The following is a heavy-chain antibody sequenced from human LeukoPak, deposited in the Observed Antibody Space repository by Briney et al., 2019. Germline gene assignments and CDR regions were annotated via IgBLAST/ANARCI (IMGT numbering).Heavy chain of an antibody. J-gene: IGHJ4*02. CDR2: IRYDGSNK. Sequence: GGSLRLSCAASGFTFSSYGMHWVRQAPGKGLEWVAFIRYDGSNKYYADSVKGRFTISRDNSKNTLYLQMNSLRAEDMAVYYCAQGRPGYDFGFDYWGQGTLVTVSS. D-gene: IGHD3-3*01. CDR1: GFTFSSYG. CDR3: AQGRPGYDFGFDY. V-gene: IGHV3-30*02.